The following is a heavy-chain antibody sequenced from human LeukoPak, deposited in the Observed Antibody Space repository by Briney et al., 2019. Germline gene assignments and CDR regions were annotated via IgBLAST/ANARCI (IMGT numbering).Heavy chain of an antibody. D-gene: IGHD5-18*01. Sequence: GGSLRLSCAASGFTFSSYFMNWVRQAPGKGLEWVSSISTTSSYIYYADSVKGRFTISRDNAKNSLYLQMNSLRAEDTAVYYCAKRTRGYSYGTLDYWGQGTLVTVSS. CDR1: GFTFSSYF. V-gene: IGHV3-21*04. CDR2: ISTTSSYI. CDR3: AKRTRGYSYGTLDY. J-gene: IGHJ4*02.